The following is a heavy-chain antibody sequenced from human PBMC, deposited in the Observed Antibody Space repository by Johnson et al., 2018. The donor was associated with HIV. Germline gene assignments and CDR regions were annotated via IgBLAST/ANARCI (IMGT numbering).Heavy chain of an antibody. V-gene: IGHV3-66*01. CDR3: AGGVNVAFDI. CDR1: GFSVGSNS. CDR2: IQSGEHT. J-gene: IGHJ3*02. Sequence: VQLVESGGGFVQPGGSLRLSCAASGFSVGSNSMSWVRQAPGKGREWVSVIQSGEHTLYAESVKGRFTVSRDDSRNTLYLQINSLRAEDTAVYYCAGGVNVAFDIWGPGTVVTVSS. D-gene: IGHD1-1*01.